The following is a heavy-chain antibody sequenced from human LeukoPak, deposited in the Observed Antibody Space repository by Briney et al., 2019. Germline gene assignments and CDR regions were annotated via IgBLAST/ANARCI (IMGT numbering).Heavy chain of an antibody. D-gene: IGHD2-15*01. CDR2: ISYDGSDR. V-gene: IGHV3-30-3*01. Sequence: GGSLRLSCAASGFTFSSYAMDWVRQAPGKGLEWVAVISYDGSDRYYADPVKGRFTISRDNSKNTLYLQMNSLRTEDTAVYYCAKVSHCSGGSCGEFDYWGQGTLVTVSS. CDR1: GFTFSSYA. J-gene: IGHJ4*02. CDR3: AKVSHCSGGSCGEFDY.